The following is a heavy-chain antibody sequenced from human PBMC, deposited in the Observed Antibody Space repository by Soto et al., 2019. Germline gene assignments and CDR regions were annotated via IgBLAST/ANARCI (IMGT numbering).Heavy chain of an antibody. Sequence: GGSLRLACAPSGFTLRSYDMSWVRQAPGKGLEWVSAISGSGGSTYYADSVKGRFTISRDNSKNTLYLQMNSRRAEDTAVYYCANSRDTAGPFDYWGQGTLVTVSS. V-gene: IGHV3-23*01. CDR1: GFTLRSYD. J-gene: IGHJ4*02. CDR2: ISGSGGST. CDR3: ANSRDTAGPFDY. D-gene: IGHD5-18*01.